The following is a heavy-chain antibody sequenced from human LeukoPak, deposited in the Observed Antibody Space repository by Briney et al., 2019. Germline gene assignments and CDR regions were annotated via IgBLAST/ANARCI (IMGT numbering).Heavy chain of an antibody. V-gene: IGHV1-69*04. CDR1: GGTFSSYA. CDR3: ASKWELPNLRGDAFDI. D-gene: IGHD1-26*01. CDR2: IIPILGIA. J-gene: IGHJ3*02. Sequence: SVKVSCKASGGTFSSYAISWVRQAPGQGLEWMGRIIPILGIANYAQKFQGRVTITADKSTSTAYMELSSLRSEDTAVYYCASKWELPNLRGDAFDIWGQGTMVTVSS.